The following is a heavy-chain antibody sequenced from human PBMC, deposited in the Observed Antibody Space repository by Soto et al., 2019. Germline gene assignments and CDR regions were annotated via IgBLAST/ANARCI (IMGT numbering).Heavy chain of an antibody. J-gene: IGHJ5*02. V-gene: IGHV1-18*01. Sequence: ASVKVSCKDSGYSFSGYGISCVRQAPGQGLDWMGWISGNNGNANYAQKFQGRVTMTTDTSTSTAYMELRSLRSDDTAVYYCARERDWWFDPWGQGTLVTVSS. D-gene: IGHD3-9*01. CDR3: ARERDWWFDP. CDR1: GYSFSGYG. CDR2: ISGNNGNA.